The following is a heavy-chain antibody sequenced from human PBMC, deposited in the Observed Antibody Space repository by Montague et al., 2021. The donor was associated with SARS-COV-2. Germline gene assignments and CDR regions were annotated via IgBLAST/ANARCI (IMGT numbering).Heavy chain of an antibody. V-gene: IGHV3-30*04. Sequence: SLILSCAASGFTISNYALHWVRQAPGKGLEWVTLFSYDERNQYYXDSVKGRFTITRDNSKTTLYLQMNSLTIDDTAVYYCAKGRTIIINSPFDYWGQGTPVTVSS. CDR1: GFTISNYA. J-gene: IGHJ4*02. CDR2: FSYDERNQ. D-gene: IGHD4-23*01. CDR3: AKGRTIIINSPFDY.